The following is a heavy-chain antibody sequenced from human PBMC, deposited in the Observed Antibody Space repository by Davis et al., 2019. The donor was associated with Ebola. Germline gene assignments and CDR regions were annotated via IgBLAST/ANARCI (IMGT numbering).Heavy chain of an antibody. CDR1: GYTFSNYY. D-gene: IGHD4-11*01. J-gene: IGHJ4*02. CDR3: ARGDYSDSDY. V-gene: IGHV1-2*02. Sequence: ASVKVSCKTSGYTFSNYYIHWVRQAPGQGLEWMGWISLNSGGTNYAQKFQGRVTMTRDTSISTAYMELSSLRSDDTAVYYCARGDYSDSDYWGQGTLVTVSS. CDR2: ISLNSGGT.